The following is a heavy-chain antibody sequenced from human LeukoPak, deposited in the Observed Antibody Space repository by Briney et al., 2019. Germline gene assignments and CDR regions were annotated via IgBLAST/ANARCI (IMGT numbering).Heavy chain of an antibody. D-gene: IGHD7-27*01. CDR2: ISYDGSNQ. CDR1: GFTFRSSP. CDR3: AAVNWGDFDY. Sequence: GGSLRLSCAASGFTFRSSPLHWVRQAPGKGLEWVAVISYDGSNQYYADSVKGRFTISRDNSKNTLHLHMNSLRAEDTAVYFCAAVNWGDFDYWGQGTLVTVSS. V-gene: IGHV3-30*04. J-gene: IGHJ4*02.